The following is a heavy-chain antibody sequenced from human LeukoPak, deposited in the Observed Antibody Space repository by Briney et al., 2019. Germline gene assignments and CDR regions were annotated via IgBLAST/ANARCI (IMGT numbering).Heavy chain of an antibody. CDR1: GFTFTSYG. Sequence: GGSLRLSCAASGFTFTSYGISWVRQAPGQGLEWMGWISAYNGNTNYAQKLQGRVTMTTDTSTSTAYMELRSLRSDDTAVYYCARDMRVGPAAMELSSGKEEFDYWGQGTLVTVSS. CDR2: ISAYNGNT. J-gene: IGHJ4*02. D-gene: IGHD2-2*01. V-gene: IGHV1-18*01. CDR3: ARDMRVGPAAMELSSGKEEFDY.